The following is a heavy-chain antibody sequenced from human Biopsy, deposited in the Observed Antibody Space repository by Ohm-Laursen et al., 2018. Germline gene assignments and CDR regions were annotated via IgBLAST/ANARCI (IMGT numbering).Heavy chain of an antibody. J-gene: IGHJ4*02. V-gene: IGHV1-2*02. D-gene: IGHD6-19*01. Sequence: SSVKASCKVSGYTFSGYYMHWVRQAPGQGLEWMGWINPDSGVTNYAQKFQGRVTMTRDTSISTAYMELSRLGSDDTAVYYCARDKYRSWNYFDNWGQGSLVTVSS. CDR3: ARDKYRSWNYFDN. CDR2: INPDSGVT. CDR1: GYTFSGYY.